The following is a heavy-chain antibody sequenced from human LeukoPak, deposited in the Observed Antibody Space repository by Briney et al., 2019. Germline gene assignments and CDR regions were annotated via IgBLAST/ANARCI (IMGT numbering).Heavy chain of an antibody. Sequence: PGGSLRLSCAASGFTFSSYWMSWVRQAPGKGLEWAANIKQDGSEKYYVDSVKGRFTISRDNAKNSLYLQMNSLRAEDTAVYYCAREGNYGDYVIYYYYMDVWGKGTTVTVSS. D-gene: IGHD4-17*01. CDR3: AREGNYGDYVIYYYYMDV. CDR2: IKQDGSEK. J-gene: IGHJ6*03. V-gene: IGHV3-7*01. CDR1: GFTFSSYW.